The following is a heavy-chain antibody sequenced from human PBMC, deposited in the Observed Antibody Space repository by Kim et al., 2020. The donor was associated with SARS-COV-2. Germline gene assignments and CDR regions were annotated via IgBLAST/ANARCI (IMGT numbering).Heavy chain of an antibody. CDR3: AREGGVLRYFDWLLGDVWFDP. V-gene: IGHV4-59*01. J-gene: IGHJ5*02. CDR2: IYYSGST. Sequence: SETLSLTCTVSGGSISSYYWSWIRQPPGKGLEWIGYIYYSGSTNYNPSLKSRVTISVDTSKNQFSLKLSSVTAADTAVYYCAREGGVLRYFDWLLGDVWFDPWGQGTLVTVSS. D-gene: IGHD3-9*01. CDR1: GGSISSYY.